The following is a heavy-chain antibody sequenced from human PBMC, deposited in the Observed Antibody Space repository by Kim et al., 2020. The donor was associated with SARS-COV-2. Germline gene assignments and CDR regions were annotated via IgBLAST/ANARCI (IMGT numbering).Heavy chain of an antibody. V-gene: IGHV3-30*18. CDR2: ISYDGSNK. CDR1: GFTFSSYG. J-gene: IGHJ4*02. Sequence: GGSLRLSCAASGFTFSSYGMHWVRQAPGKGLEWVAVISYDGSNKYYADFVKGRFTISRDNSKNTLYLQMNSLRAEDTAVYYCAKVASGWYWSYFDYSGQG. CDR3: AKVASGWYWSYFDY. D-gene: IGHD6-19*01.